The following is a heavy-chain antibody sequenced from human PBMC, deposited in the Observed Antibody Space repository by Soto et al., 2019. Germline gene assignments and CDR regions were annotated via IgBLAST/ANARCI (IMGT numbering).Heavy chain of an antibody. CDR1: GFTFSSYS. J-gene: IGHJ3*02. D-gene: IGHD3-22*01. Sequence: EVQLVESGEGLVRPGGSLRLCCAASGFTFSSYSMNWVRQAPGKGLEWVSYISSSRSTIYYADSVKGRFTISRDNAKNSLYLQMNSLRAEDTAVYYCARDRNYYDSSGYYYTDAFDIWGQGTMVTVSS. CDR3: ARDRNYYDSSGYYYTDAFDI. CDR2: ISSSRSTI. V-gene: IGHV3-48*01.